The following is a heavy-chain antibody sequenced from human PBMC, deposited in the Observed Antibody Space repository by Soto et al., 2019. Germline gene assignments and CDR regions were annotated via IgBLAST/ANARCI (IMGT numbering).Heavy chain of an antibody. J-gene: IGHJ4*02. D-gene: IGHD6-6*01. CDR3: ARVAARLWDY. CDR1: GGSFSGYY. V-gene: IGHV4-34*01. CDR2: INHSGST. Sequence: QVQLQQWGAGLLKPSETLSLTCAVYGGSFSGYYWSWIRQPPGKGLEWIGEINHSGSTNYNPSLKSRVTISVDTSKNQFSLKLSSVTAADTAVYYCARVAARLWDYWGQGTLVTVSS.